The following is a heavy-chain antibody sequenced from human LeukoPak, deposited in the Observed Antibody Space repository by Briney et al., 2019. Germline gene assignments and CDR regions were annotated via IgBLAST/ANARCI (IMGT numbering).Heavy chain of an antibody. CDR1: GGSISSYY. CDR2: IYYSGST. D-gene: IGHD1-26*01. CDR3: ARLVGATKAFDY. J-gene: IGHJ4*02. Sequence: PSETLSLTCTVSGGSISSYYRSWIRQPPGKGLEWIGYIYYSGSTNYNPSLKSRVTTSMDTSKNQFSLKLSSVTAADTAVYYCARLVGATKAFDYWGQGTLVTVSS. V-gene: IGHV4-59*08.